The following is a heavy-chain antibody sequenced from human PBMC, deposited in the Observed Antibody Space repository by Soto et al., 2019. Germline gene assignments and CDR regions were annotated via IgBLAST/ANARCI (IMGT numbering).Heavy chain of an antibody. J-gene: IGHJ4*02. CDR3: ARGRRTAVTIDY. Sequence: PSETLSLTCTVSGGSISSSSYYWGWIRQPPGKGLEWIGEINHTGSTNYNPSLKSRVTISVDTSKNQFSLKLSSVTAADTAVYYCARGRRTAVTIDYWGQGTLVTVSS. D-gene: IGHD4-17*01. V-gene: IGHV4-39*07. CDR2: INHTGST. CDR1: GGSISSSSYY.